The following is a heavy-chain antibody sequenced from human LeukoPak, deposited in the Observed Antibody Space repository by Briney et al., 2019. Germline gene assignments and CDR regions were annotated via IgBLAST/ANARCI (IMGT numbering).Heavy chain of an antibody. D-gene: IGHD3-10*01. J-gene: IGHJ4*02. CDR2: TWYDGSNK. Sequence: PGRSLRLSCAASGFTFSSYGMHWVRQAPGKGLEWVAVTWYDGSNKYYADSVKGRFTISRDNSKNTLYLQMNSLRAEDTAVYYCAKDSGPFGELLDYWGQGTLVTVSS. V-gene: IGHV3-33*06. CDR1: GFTFSSYG. CDR3: AKDSGPFGELLDY.